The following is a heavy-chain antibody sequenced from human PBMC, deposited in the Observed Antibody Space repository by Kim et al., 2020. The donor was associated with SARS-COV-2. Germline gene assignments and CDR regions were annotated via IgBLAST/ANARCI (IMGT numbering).Heavy chain of an antibody. CDR2: IWYDGSNK. CDR3: ARAGLPQNYYYGMDV. Sequence: GSLRLSCAASGFTFSSYGMHWVRQAPGKGLEWVAVIWYDGSNKYYADSVKGRFTISRDNSKNTLYLQMNSLRAEDTAVYYCARAGLPQNYYYGMDVWGQGTTVTVSS. J-gene: IGHJ6*02. CDR1: GFTFSSYG. V-gene: IGHV3-33*01.